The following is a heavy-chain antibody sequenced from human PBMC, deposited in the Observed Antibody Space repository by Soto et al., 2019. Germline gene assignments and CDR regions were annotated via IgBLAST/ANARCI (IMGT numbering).Heavy chain of an antibody. V-gene: IGHV1-2*04. CDR3: VKEYSSGFH. CDR2: INPDNFGT. D-gene: IGHD6-19*01. Sequence: ASVKVSCKASGYTFTGYYMHWVRQAPGQGLEWMGWINPDNFGTNYAQKFQGWVTITRDTSVSTVNMELSSLTSEDTAVYYCVKEYSSGFHWGQGTLVTVSS. J-gene: IGHJ4*02. CDR1: GYTFTGYY.